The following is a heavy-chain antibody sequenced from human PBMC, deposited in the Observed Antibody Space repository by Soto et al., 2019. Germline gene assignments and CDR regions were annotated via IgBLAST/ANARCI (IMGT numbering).Heavy chain of an antibody. Sequence: SQTLSLTCAISGDSVSTNTATWDWIRQSPSRGLEWLGRTYYRSKWYNDYAVSVKSRITINPDTSNNQLSLQLNSVTPDDTAVYYCAREGYCSGGSCHYYYYYGMDVWGQGTTVTVSS. CDR1: GDSVSTNTAT. D-gene: IGHD2-15*01. CDR3: AREGYCSGGSCHYYYYYGMDV. V-gene: IGHV6-1*01. CDR2: TYYRSKWYN. J-gene: IGHJ6*02.